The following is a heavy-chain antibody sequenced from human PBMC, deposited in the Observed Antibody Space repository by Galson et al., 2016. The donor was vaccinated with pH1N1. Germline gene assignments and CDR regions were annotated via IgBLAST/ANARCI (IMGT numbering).Heavy chain of an antibody. CDR3: GREGGEVNGDSFHYGLDV. J-gene: IGHJ6*02. Sequence: SVKVSCKASGGTFSSFPISWVRQAPGQGLEWMGQIIPIFGTTNYAQKFQGRVTITTDESTSTVHMELSSLRSEDSGIYYRGREGGEVNGDSFHYGLDVWGQGTKVTGSS. CDR2: IIPIFGTT. D-gene: IGHD6-13*01. V-gene: IGHV1-69*05. CDR1: GGTFSSFP.